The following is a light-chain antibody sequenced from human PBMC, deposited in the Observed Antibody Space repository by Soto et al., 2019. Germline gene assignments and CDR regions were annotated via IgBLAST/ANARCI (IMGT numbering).Light chain of an antibody. CDR1: RSNIGGNS. CDR2: DDN. J-gene: IGLJ1*01. V-gene: IGLV1-51*01. CDR3: GSWDSSQRAYV. Sequence: QSVMTQPPSVSAAPGQTVTISCSGSRSNIGGNSVSWYQQLPGTAPKLLIYDDNKRPSGIPSRFSGSKSGTTATLGITGFQTCDDADYYCGSWDSSQRAYVYGTGTKLTVL.